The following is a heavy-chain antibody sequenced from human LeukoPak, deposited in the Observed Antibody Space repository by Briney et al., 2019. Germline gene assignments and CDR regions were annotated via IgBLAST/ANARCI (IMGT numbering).Heavy chain of an antibody. D-gene: IGHD3-22*01. CDR1: GFTFSSYE. CDR3: ARGPDSSGYHFDY. Sequence: GGSLRLSCAASGFTFSSYEMNWVRQAPGKGLEWVSYISSSGSTIYYADSVKGRFTISRDNAKNSLYLQMNSLRAEDTAVYYCARGPDSSGYHFDYWGQGTLVTVS. V-gene: IGHV3-48*03. J-gene: IGHJ4*02. CDR2: ISSSGSTI.